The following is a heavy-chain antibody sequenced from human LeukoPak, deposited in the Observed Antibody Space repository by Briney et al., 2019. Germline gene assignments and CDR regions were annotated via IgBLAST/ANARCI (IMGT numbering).Heavy chain of an antibody. V-gene: IGHV1-2*02. Sequence: GASVKVSCKASGYSFTGHYIHWVRQAPGRGLEWIGWVNPSSGGPDYAQKFKGRVTVTRDTSISTAYMELSRLTADDTAVYYCARDSEYQLLQNYFDAWGQGTLVIVSS. CDR2: VNPSSGGP. CDR3: ARDSEYQLLQNYFDA. D-gene: IGHD2-2*01. CDR1: GYSFTGHY. J-gene: IGHJ5*02.